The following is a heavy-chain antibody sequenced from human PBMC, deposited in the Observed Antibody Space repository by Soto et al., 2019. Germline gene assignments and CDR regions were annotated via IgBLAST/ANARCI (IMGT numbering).Heavy chain of an antibody. V-gene: IGHV3-48*02. CDR3: ARDKGGTVAGFNWFDP. Sequence: ELFLQESGGDLVQPGGFLRLSCVASGFKFSMFGMNWVRQAPGKGLEWIAYISSSSATIIYGGSVEGQFTVSRDNAENSLFLQMKSLRDEDTAVYYCARDKGGTVAGFNWFDPWGHGTPVTVST. D-gene: IGHD6-19*01. J-gene: IGHJ5*02. CDR2: ISSSSATI. CDR1: GFKFSMFG.